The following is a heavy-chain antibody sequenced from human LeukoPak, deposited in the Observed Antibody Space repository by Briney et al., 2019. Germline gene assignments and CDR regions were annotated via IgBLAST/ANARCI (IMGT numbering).Heavy chain of an antibody. CDR3: AREIPHDAFDI. D-gene: IGHD2-21*01. V-gene: IGHV4-59*01. CDR1: GGSISSYY. Sequence: PSETLSLTCTVSGGSISSYYWSWIRQPPGKGLEWIGYIYYSGSTNYNPSLKSRVTISVDTSKNQFSLKLSSVTAADTAVYYCAREIPHDAFDIWGQGTMVTVSS. CDR2: IYYSGST. J-gene: IGHJ3*02.